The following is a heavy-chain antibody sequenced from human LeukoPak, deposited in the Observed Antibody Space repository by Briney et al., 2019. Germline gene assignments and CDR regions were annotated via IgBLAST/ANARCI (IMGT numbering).Heavy chain of an antibody. CDR3: ARRGVRGVITKRYNWFDP. J-gene: IGHJ5*02. CDR2: VYDTGST. Sequence: SETLSLTCTVSGDSVSNSPYYWSWIRQPPGKGLEWIGYVYDTGSTNYNPSLKSRVTISVDTSKNQFSLKLSSVTAADTAVYYCARRGVRGVITKRYNWFDPWGQGTLVTVSS. V-gene: IGHV4-61*01. D-gene: IGHD3-10*01. CDR1: GDSVSNSPYY.